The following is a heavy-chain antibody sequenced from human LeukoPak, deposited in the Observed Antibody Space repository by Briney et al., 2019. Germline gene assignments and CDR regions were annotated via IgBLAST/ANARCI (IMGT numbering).Heavy chain of an antibody. J-gene: IGHJ4*02. V-gene: IGHV4-34*01. CDR3: ARDAWADIVVVPAASGLDY. Sequence: SETLSLTRAVYGGSFSGYYWSWIRQPPGKGLEWIGEINHSGSTNYNPSLKSRVTISVDTSKNQFSLKLSPVTAADTAVYYCARDAWADIVVVPAASGLDYWGQGTLVTVSS. CDR2: INHSGST. D-gene: IGHD2-2*01. CDR1: GGSFSGYY.